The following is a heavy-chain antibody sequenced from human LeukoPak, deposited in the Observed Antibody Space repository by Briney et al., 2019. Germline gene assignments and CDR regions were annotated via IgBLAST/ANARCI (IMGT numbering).Heavy chain of an antibody. D-gene: IGHD1-26*01. Sequence: PGGSLRLSCAASGFTFSNAWMSWVRQAPGKGLEWVGRIKSKTDGGTTDYAAPVKGRFTISRDDSKNTLYLQMNSLKTEDTAVYYCTTLVGARGGWCDPWGQGTLVTVSS. CDR2: IKSKTDGGTT. CDR3: TTLVGARGGWCDP. CDR1: GFTFSNAW. V-gene: IGHV3-15*01. J-gene: IGHJ5*02.